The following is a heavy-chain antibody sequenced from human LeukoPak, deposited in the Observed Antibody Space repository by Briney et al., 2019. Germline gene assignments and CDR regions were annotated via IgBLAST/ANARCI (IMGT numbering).Heavy chain of an antibody. CDR1: GFTFSSYA. J-gene: IGHJ6*02. D-gene: IGHD3-3*01. Sequence: GGSLRLSCAASGFTFSSYAMSWVRQAPGKGLEWVSAISGSGGSTYYADSVKGRFTISRDNAKNSLYLQMNSLRAEDTAVYYCARVFSWSGFYYYYGMDVWGQGTTVTVSS. CDR2: ISGSGGST. V-gene: IGHV3-23*01. CDR3: ARVFSWSGFYYYYGMDV.